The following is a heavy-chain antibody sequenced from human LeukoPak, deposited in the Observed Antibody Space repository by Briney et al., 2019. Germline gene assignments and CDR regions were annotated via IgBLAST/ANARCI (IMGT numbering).Heavy chain of an antibody. CDR1: GFTFSTYS. CDR3: ARDDYGDPTRETFDS. D-gene: IGHD4-17*01. CDR2: ISSTSNII. J-gene: IGHJ4*02. V-gene: IGHV3-48*04. Sequence: PGGSLRLSCAASGFTFSTYSMTWVRQAPGKGLEWISYISSTSNIITYADSVQGRFTISRDNAKNSLYLQMNSLRADDTGVYYCARDDYGDPTRETFDSWGQGTLVTVSS.